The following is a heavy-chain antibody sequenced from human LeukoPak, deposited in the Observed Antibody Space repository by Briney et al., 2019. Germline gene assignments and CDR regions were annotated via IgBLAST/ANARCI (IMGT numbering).Heavy chain of an antibody. CDR1: GFSFRDYA. D-gene: IGHD1-26*01. J-gene: IGHJ3*01. CDR3: ARDGSTYTINFYQALDV. CDR2: VWHDDNQK. V-gene: IGHV3-33*01. Sequence: GGSLRLSCAVSGFSFRDYAMSWVRQAPGKGLEWVAVVWHDDNQKYYADSVKGRFTISKDNSKNTVYLQMNSLRAEDTATYYCARDGSTYTINFYQALDVWGQGTMVTVSS.